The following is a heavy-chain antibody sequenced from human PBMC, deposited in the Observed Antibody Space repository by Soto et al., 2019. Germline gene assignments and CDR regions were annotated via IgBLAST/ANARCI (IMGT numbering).Heavy chain of an antibody. CDR2: IYHSGTT. D-gene: IGHD2-15*01. Sequence: PSETLSLTCAVSGCSISSDDYSWSWIRQPPGKGLKWIGYIYHSGTTYYNPSLRSRVTISVDTSKNQFSLQLRSVTAADTAVYYCARVGGSGYFDYWGQGALVTVSS. CDR1: GCSISSDDYS. J-gene: IGHJ4*02. CDR3: ARVGGSGYFDY. V-gene: IGHV4-30-2*01.